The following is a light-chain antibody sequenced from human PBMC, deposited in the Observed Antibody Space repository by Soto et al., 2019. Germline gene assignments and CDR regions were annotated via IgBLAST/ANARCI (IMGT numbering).Light chain of an antibody. CDR1: QSVTSSY. J-gene: IGKJ1*01. CDR2: VAS. Sequence: EIVLTQSPGTQSLSPGERASLSGRASQSVTSSYLAWYQQKPGQAPRLLIYVASNRATGIPDRFSGSGSGTDFTLTINRLEPEDFAVYYCQQYGSSPWTFGQGTKVEIK. CDR3: QQYGSSPWT. V-gene: IGKV3-20*01.